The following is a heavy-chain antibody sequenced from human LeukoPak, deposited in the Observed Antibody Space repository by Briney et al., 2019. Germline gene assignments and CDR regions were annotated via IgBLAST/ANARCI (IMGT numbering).Heavy chain of an antibody. Sequence: PSEALSLTCTVSGGSISSYYWSWIRQPPGKGLEWIGYIHDSGSTNYNPSLKSRVTISVDTSKNQFSLMLYSLTAADTAVYYCARRPIFGGWFAPWGQGTLVTVPS. V-gene: IGHV4-59*08. J-gene: IGHJ5*02. CDR1: GGSISSYY. CDR3: ARRPIFGGWFAP. CDR2: IHDSGST. D-gene: IGHD3-3*01.